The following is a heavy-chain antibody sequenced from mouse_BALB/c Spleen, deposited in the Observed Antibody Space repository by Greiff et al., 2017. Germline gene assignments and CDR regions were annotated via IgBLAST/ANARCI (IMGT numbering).Heavy chain of an antibody. V-gene: IGHV5-6*02. J-gene: IGHJ2*01. CDR3: ARQGGNYNFDY. Sequence: DVMLVESGGDLVKPGGSLKLSCAASGFPFSSYGMSWVRQTPDKRLEWVATISSGGSYTYYPDSVKGRFTISRDNAKNTLYLQMSSLKSEDTAMYYCARQGGNYNFDYWGQGTTLTVSS. CDR1: GFPFSSYG. D-gene: IGHD2-1*01. CDR2: ISSGGSYT.